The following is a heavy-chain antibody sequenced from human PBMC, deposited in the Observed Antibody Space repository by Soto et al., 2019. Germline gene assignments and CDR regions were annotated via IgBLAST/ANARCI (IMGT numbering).Heavy chain of an antibody. CDR2: ISYDGSNK. Sequence: GGSLRLSCAASGFTFSSYAMHWVRQAPGKGLEWVAVISYDGSNKYYADSVKGRFTISRDNSKNTLYLQMNSLRAEDTAVYYCARDQDPSYDFWSGYYITRNYGMDVWGQGTTVTVSS. V-gene: IGHV3-30-3*01. J-gene: IGHJ6*02. CDR1: GFTFSSYA. D-gene: IGHD3-3*01. CDR3: ARDQDPSYDFWSGYYITRNYGMDV.